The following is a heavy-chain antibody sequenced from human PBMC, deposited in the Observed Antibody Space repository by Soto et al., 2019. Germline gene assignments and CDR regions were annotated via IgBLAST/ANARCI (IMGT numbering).Heavy chain of an antibody. CDR1: GFSLSTSGVG. CDR2: IYWDDDK. V-gene: IGHV2-5*02. Sequence: QITLKESGPTLVKPTQTLTLTCTFSGFSLSTSGVGVGWIRQPPGKALEWLALIYWDDDKRYSPSLKSRLTITKDTSKNQVVLTMTNMDPVDTATYYCAHSGVPFGANYYYYYMDVWGKGTTVTVSS. CDR3: AHSGVPFGANYYYYYMDV. J-gene: IGHJ6*03. D-gene: IGHD3-3*01.